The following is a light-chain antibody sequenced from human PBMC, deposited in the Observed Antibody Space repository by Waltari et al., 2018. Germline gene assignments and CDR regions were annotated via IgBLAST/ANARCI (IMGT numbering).Light chain of an antibody. J-gene: IGLJ3*02. CDR3: SSYTSSSTWV. CDR1: SSDVGGYNY. V-gene: IGLV2-14*01. Sequence: QSALTQPASVSGSPGQSITISCTGTSSDVGGYNYVSWYQQHPDKAPKLMIYDVRKRPSGVSNRFSGSKSGNTASLTISGLQAEDEADYYCSSYTSSSTWVFGGGTKLTVL. CDR2: DVR.